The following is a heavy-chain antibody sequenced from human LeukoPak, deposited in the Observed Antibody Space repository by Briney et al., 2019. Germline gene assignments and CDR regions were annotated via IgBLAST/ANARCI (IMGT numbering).Heavy chain of an antibody. D-gene: IGHD6-6*01. J-gene: IGHJ5*02. V-gene: IGHV1-18*01. CDR3: ARAGVDSSSSVRRLYWFDP. Sequence: GASVKVSCKASGYTFTSYGISWVRQAPGQGLEWMGWISAYNGNTNYAQKLQGRVTMTTDTSTSTAYMELRSLRSDDTAVYYCARAGVDSSSSVRRLYWFDPWGQGTLVTVSS. CDR1: GYTFTSYG. CDR2: ISAYNGNT.